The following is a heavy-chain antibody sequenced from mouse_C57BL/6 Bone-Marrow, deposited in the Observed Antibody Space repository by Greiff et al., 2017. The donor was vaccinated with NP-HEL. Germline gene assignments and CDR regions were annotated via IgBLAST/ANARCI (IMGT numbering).Heavy chain of an antibody. V-gene: IGHV14-4*01. J-gene: IGHJ4*01. CDR2: IDPENGDT. CDR1: GFNIKDDY. D-gene: IGHD1-1*01. CDR3: TTGGSSPYAMDY. Sequence: DVKLVESGAELVRPGASVKLSCTVSGFNIKDDYMHWVKQRPEQGLEWIGWIDPENGDTEYASKFQGKATITADTSSNTAYLQLSSLTSEDTAGYYCTTGGSSPYAMDYWGQGTSVTVSS.